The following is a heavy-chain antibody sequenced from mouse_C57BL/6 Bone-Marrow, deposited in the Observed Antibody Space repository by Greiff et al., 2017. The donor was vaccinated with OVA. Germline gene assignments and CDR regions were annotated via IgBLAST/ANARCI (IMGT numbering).Heavy chain of an antibody. J-gene: IGHJ1*03. CDR2: IYPGSGST. V-gene: IGHV1-55*01. Sequence: VQLQQPGAELVKPGASVKMSCKASGYTFTSYWITWVKQRPGQGLEWIGDIYPGSGSTNYNEKFKSKATLTVDTSSSTAYMQLSSLTSEDSAVYYCARSPLLLRYWYFDVWGTGTTVTVSS. CDR3: ARSPLLLRYWYFDV. D-gene: IGHD1-1*01. CDR1: GYTFTSYW.